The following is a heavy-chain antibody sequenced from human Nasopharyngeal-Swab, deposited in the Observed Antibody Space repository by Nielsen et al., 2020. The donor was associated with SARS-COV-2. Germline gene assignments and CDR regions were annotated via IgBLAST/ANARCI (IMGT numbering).Heavy chain of an antibody. D-gene: IGHD5-18*01. CDR1: GFTFSSYA. Sequence: GGSLRLSCAASGFTFSSYAMSWVRQAPGKGLEWVSAISGSGGSTYYADSVKGRFTISRDNSKNTLYLQMNSLRAEDTAVYYRAKDPRNTAMVNYFDYWGQGTLVTVSS. J-gene: IGHJ4*02. V-gene: IGHV3-23*01. CDR2: ISGSGGST. CDR3: AKDPRNTAMVNYFDY.